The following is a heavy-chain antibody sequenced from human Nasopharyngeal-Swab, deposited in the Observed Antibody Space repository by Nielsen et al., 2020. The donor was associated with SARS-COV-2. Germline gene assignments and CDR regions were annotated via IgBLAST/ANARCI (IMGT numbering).Heavy chain of an antibody. CDR1: GFTFSNAW. CDR2: IKSKTDGGTT. J-gene: IGHJ6*02. D-gene: IGHD3-16*01. CDR3: TRGGLYGMDV. V-gene: IGHV3-15*01. Sequence: GGSLRLSCAASGFTFSNAWMSWVRQAPGKGLEWVSRIKSKTDGGTTDYAAPVKGRFTISRDDSKNTLYLQMNSLKTEDTAVYYCTRGGLYGMDVWGQGTTVTVSS.